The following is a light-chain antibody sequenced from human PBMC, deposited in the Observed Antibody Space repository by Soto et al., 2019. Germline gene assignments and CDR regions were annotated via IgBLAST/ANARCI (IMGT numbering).Light chain of an antibody. V-gene: IGKV3-15*01. CDR2: GAS. CDR1: QSLGTN. J-gene: IGKJ1*01. Sequence: EIVMTQSPATLSVSPGERATLSCRASQSLGTNLAWYQQKPGQPPRLLIYGASARATGIPAKFSGSESGTEFTLTISSRQSEDFAVYYFQQYDNWPGTLGQGTKVEIK. CDR3: QQYDNWPGT.